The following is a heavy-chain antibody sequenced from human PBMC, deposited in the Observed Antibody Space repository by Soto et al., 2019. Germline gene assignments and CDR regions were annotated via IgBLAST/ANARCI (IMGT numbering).Heavy chain of an antibody. Sequence: QVQLVQSGAEVKKPGSSVKVSCKSSGGTFSTYASSWVRQAPGQGLEWMGGIIPIFGTANYAQKFQGRVTITADESTTTAYMEVISLRSEDTAVYYCARDEMVVATGSRTWHYYYGMDVWGQGTTVTVSS. CDR3: ARDEMVVATGSRTWHYYYGMDV. CDR2: IIPIFGTA. D-gene: IGHD2-15*01. V-gene: IGHV1-69*12. J-gene: IGHJ6*02. CDR1: GGTFSTYA.